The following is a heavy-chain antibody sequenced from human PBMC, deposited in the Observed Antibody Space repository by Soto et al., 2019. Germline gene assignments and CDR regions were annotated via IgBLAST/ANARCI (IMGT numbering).Heavy chain of an antibody. CDR2: IYYSGST. V-gene: IGHV4-39*01. J-gene: IGHJ6*02. CDR3: AKLYGSGSYYYYYGMDV. D-gene: IGHD3-10*01. Sequence: SETLSLTCTVSGGSISSSSYYWGWIRQPPGKGLEWIGSIYYSGSTYYNPSLKSRVTISVDTSKNQFSLKLSSVTAADTAVYYCAKLYGSGSYYYYYGMDVWGQGTTVTVSS. CDR1: GGSISSSSYY.